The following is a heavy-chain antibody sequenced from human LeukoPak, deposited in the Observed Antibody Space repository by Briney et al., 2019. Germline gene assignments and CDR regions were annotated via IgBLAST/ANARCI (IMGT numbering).Heavy chain of an antibody. Sequence: SVKVSCKASGFTFTSSAMQWVRQARGQRLEWIGWIVVGSGNTNYAQKFQERVTITRDMYTSTAYMELSSLRSEDTAVYYCAATPYYYDSSGYYPLDYWGQGTLVTVSS. CDR3: AATPYYYDSSGYYPLDY. J-gene: IGHJ4*02. CDR1: GFTFTSSA. V-gene: IGHV1-58*02. CDR2: IVVGSGNT. D-gene: IGHD3-22*01.